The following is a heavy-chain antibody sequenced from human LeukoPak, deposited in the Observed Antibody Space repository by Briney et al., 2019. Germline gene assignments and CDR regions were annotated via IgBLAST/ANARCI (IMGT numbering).Heavy chain of an antibody. CDR1: GFTFSGYW. V-gene: IGHV3-7*01. D-gene: IGHD3-10*01. Sequence: GGSLRLSCAASGFTFSGYWMSWVRQAPGKGLEWVANIKQDGSGKYYVDSVKGRFTISRDNAKNSLYLQMNSLRAEDTAVYYCARDYFGDFYYYGMDVWGQGTTVTVSS. CDR3: ARDYFGDFYYYGMDV. CDR2: IKQDGSGK. J-gene: IGHJ6*02.